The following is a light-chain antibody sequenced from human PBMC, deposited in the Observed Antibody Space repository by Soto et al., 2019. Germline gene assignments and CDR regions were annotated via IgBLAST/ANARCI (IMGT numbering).Light chain of an antibody. Sequence: SYELTQPPSVSVAPGQTATVTCGGDKIGSKIVHWYKQRPGQAPVAVVFDATDRPSGIPDRFSASRSGDTATLTISRVDAGDEADYYCQVWASTAEFFVFGSGTKVIVL. CDR3: QVWASTAEFFV. CDR1: KIGSKI. J-gene: IGLJ1*01. CDR2: DAT. V-gene: IGLV3-21*02.